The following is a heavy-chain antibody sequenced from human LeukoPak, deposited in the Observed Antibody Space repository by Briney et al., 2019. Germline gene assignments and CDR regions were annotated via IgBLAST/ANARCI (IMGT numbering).Heavy chain of an antibody. Sequence: GGSLRLSCAASGFTFSSYAMSWVRQAPGKGLEWVSAISGSGGSTYYADSVKGRFTISRDNSKNTLYLQMNSLRAEDTAVYYCAKFGRRSPLYYYDSSGYYKDYWGQGTLVTVSS. J-gene: IGHJ4*02. CDR2: ISGSGGST. CDR3: AKFGRRSPLYYYDSSGYYKDY. V-gene: IGHV3-23*01. D-gene: IGHD3-22*01. CDR1: GFTFSSYA.